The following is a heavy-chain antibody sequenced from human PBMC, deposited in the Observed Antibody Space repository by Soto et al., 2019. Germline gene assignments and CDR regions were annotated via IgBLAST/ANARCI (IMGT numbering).Heavy chain of an antibody. Sequence: GASVKVSCKASGGTFSSYTISWVRQAPGQGLEWMGRIIPILGIANYAQKFQGRVTITADKSTSTAYMELSSLRSEDTAVYYCARERITILEYSRKPVGYYYYYGMDVWGQGTTVTVSS. CDR3: ARERITILEYSRKPVGYYYYYGMDV. J-gene: IGHJ6*02. D-gene: IGHD6-6*01. V-gene: IGHV1-69*04. CDR2: IIPILGIA. CDR1: GGTFSSYT.